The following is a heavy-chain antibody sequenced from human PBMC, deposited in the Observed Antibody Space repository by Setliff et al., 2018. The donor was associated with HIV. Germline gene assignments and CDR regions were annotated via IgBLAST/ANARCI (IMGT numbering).Heavy chain of an antibody. J-gene: IGHJ3*02. CDR2: INPDSGDT. CDR1: GYTFTGYY. V-gene: IGHV1-2*02. CDR3: ARINAGGHAFEI. Sequence: ASVKVSCKASGYTFTGYYIHWVRQAPGQGLEWMGWINPDSGDTNYAQKFQGRVTMTRDTSINTAYMDMSGLRSDDTAVYYCARINAGGHAFEIWGQGTMVTVSS.